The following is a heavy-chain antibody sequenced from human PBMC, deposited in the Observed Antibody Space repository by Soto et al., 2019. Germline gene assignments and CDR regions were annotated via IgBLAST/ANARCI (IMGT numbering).Heavy chain of an antibody. V-gene: IGHV4-61*01. CDR2: IYYSGTT. J-gene: IGHJ5*02. Sequence: SETLSLTCTVSGDSVNNGTYYWSWIRQPRGKGLEWIGYIYYSGTTNYNPSLKSQVTISVDTSKNQFSLKLSSVTAADTAVYYCARLWFGELLETNWFDPWGQGTLVTVSS. CDR1: GDSVNNGTYY. D-gene: IGHD3-10*01. CDR3: ARLWFGELLETNWFDP.